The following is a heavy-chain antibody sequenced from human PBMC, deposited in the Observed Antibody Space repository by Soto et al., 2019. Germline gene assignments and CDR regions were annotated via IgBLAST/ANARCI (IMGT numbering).Heavy chain of an antibody. CDR3: AKKVNSGPGSQYFDY. CDR1: GFTFISYS. CDR2: FRTSGDGGTT. J-gene: IGHJ4*02. D-gene: IGHD3-10*01. Sequence: XGSLRLSGAASGFTFISYSMSWVRQAPGRGLEWVSGFRTSGDGGTTYYADSVKGRFTISRDNSKNMLFLQMNSLRAEDTAIYYCAKKVNSGPGSQYFDYWGQGTLVTVSS. V-gene: IGHV3-23*01.